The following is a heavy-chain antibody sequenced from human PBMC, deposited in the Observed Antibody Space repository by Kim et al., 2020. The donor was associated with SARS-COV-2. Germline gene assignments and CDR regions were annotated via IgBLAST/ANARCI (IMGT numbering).Heavy chain of an antibody. J-gene: IGHJ6*02. V-gene: IGHV3-33*01. CDR1: GFTFSSYG. CDR2: IWYDGSNK. Sequence: GGSLRLSCAASGFTFSSYGMHWVRQAPGKGLEWVAVIWYDGSNKYYADSVKGRFTISRDNSKNTLYLQMNSLRAEDTAVYYCARDILFGAMSYGMDVWGQGTTVTVSS. CDR3: ARDILFGAMSYGMDV. D-gene: IGHD1-26*01.